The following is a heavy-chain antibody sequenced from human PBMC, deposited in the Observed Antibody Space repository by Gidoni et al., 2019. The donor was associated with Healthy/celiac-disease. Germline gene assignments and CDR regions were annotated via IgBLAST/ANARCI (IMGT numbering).Heavy chain of an antibody. V-gene: IGHV3-23*01. D-gene: IGHD3-10*01. CDR2: FSGSGGST. J-gene: IGHJ6*02. CDR1: GFSFSSYA. CDR3: AKAAAIMLREWTLPEYFYYYGMDV. Sequence: EVQLLESGGGLIQPGGSLRLSCGVSGFSFSSYAVTWVRPAPGKGLEWVSAFSGSGGSTYYADSVRGRFTISRDNSKNTLYLQMNSLRAEDTAVYYCAKAAAIMLREWTLPEYFYYYGMDVWGQGTTVTVSS.